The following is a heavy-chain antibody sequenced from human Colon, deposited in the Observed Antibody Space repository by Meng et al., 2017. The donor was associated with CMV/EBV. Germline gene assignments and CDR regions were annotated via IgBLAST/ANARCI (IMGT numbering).Heavy chain of an antibody. Sequence: GESLKISCTASGFTFNSFALSWVRQPPGKGPEWISVIYADGRSTNYADSVKGRLTISRDNAQKTLYLQMNSLTAEDTALYYCTKEDSSGWYRTFESWGQGTLVTVSS. V-gene: IGHV3-23*03. CDR3: TKEDSSGWYRTFES. D-gene: IGHD6-19*01. J-gene: IGHJ4*02. CDR2: IYADGRST. CDR1: GFTFNSFA.